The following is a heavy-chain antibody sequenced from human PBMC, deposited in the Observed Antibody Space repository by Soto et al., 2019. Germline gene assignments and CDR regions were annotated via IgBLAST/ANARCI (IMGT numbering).Heavy chain of an antibody. D-gene: IGHD5-12*01. Sequence: EVQLLESGGGLVQPGGSLRLSCTASGFTFSTYGMTWVRQAPGKGLEWVSVISDNGGNTYQADSVKGRFTISRDNSKNTLYLQMNSLRAEDTAVYYWARVPAVDPRYYFDYWGQGTLVTVSS. CDR3: ARVPAVDPRYYFDY. CDR1: GFTFSTYG. CDR2: ISDNGGNT. V-gene: IGHV3-23*01. J-gene: IGHJ4*02.